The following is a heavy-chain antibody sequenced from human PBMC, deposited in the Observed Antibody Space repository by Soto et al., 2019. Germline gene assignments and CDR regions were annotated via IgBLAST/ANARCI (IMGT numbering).Heavy chain of an antibody. J-gene: IGHJ5*02. D-gene: IGHD3-9*01. V-gene: IGHV4-38-2*01. CDR3: ARALGYFDWLFPRGWFDP. CDR1: GYSISSGYY. Sequence: LSETLSLTCAVSGYSISSGYYWGWIRQPPGKGLEWIGSIYHSGSTYYNPSLKSRVTISVDTSKNQFSLKLSSVTAADTAVYYCARALGYFDWLFPRGWFDPWGQGTLVTVSS. CDR2: IYHSGST.